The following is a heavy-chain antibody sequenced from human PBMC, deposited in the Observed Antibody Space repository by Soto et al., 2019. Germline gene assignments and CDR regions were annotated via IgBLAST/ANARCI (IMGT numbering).Heavy chain of an antibody. CDR3: VRDTSFDY. CDR1: GFTFSSYD. CDR2: ISSNGGIP. D-gene: IGHD3-16*01. Sequence: EVQLVESGGGLVEPGVSLRLSCAASGFTFSSYDMHWVRQAPGKGLEYISAISSNGGIPYYANSVKGRFTISRDNSKNMMYLQMGSLRAEDMAVYYCVRDTSFDYWGQGTLVTVSS. V-gene: IGHV3-64*01. J-gene: IGHJ4*02.